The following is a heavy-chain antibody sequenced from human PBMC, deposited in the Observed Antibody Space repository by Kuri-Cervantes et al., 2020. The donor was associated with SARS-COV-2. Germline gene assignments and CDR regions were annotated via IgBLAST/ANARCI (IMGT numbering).Heavy chain of an antibody. J-gene: IGHJ6*03. CDR2: IYTSGST. CDR1: GGSISSGSYY. Sequence: SETLSLTCTVSGGSISSGSYYWSWIRQPAGKGLEWIGRIYTSGSTNYNPSLKSRVTISVDTSKNQFSLKLSSVTAADTAVYYCARHGGYDHLRPHYYYYYYMDVWGKGTTVTVSS. CDR3: ARHGGYDHLRPHYYYYYYMDV. V-gene: IGHV4-61*02. D-gene: IGHD5-12*01.